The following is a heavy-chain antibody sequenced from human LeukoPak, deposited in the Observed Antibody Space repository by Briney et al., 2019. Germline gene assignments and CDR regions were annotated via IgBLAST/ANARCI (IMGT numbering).Heavy chain of an antibody. CDR2: IYSGGST. J-gene: IGHJ6*02. CDR3: ARDPPPAPWNGMDV. CDR1: GLTVSSNY. V-gene: IGHV3-53*01. Sequence: PGGSLRLSCAASGLTVSSNYMSWVRQAPGKGLEWVSVIYSGGSTYYADSVKGRFTISRDNSKNTLYLQMNSLRPEDTAVYYCARDPPPAPWNGMDVWGQGTTVTVSS. D-gene: IGHD2-2*01.